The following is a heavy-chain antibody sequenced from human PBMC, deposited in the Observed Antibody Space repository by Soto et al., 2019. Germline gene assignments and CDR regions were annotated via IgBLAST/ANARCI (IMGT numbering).Heavy chain of an antibody. CDR2: INPKSGGT. Sequence: ASVMVSCKASGYSFTDDHIHWVRQATGEGLEWLGRINPKSGGTSTAQKFQGWVTMTTDTSISTASMELTRLTSDDTAIYYCARGDSTDCSNGVCSFFYNHDMDVWGQGTTVTVSS. CDR3: ARGDSTDCSNGVCSFFYNHDMDV. D-gene: IGHD2-8*01. J-gene: IGHJ6*02. CDR1: GYSFTDDH. V-gene: IGHV1-2*04.